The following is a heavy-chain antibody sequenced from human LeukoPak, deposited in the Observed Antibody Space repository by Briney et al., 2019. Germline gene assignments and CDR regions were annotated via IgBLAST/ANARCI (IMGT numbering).Heavy chain of an antibody. CDR3: TRSTGRLTASYFDY. J-gene: IGHJ4*02. Sequence: GGSLRLSCAASGFTFSSYAMSWVCQAPGKGLEWISAISGSGGSTYYADFVKGRFTISRDNSKNTLYLQMNSLRAEDTAVYYCTRSTGRLTASYFDYWGQGTLVTVSS. CDR1: GFTFSSYA. CDR2: ISGSGGST. V-gene: IGHV3-23*01. D-gene: IGHD2-21*02.